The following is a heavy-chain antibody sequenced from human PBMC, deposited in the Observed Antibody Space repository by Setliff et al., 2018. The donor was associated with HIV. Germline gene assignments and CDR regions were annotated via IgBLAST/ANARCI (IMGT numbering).Heavy chain of an antibody. CDR3: AREFQIAVAAVGWFDP. CDR2: IIPLFGTA. J-gene: IGHJ5*02. CDR1: GGTFRSNA. Sequence: RASVKVSCKASGGTFRSNAISWVRQAPGQGLEWMGGIIPLFGTANYAQKFQGRVTITADKSTSTAYLELNSLRSEDSAIYYCAREFQIAVAAVGWFDPWGQGTLVTVSS. V-gene: IGHV1-69*06. D-gene: IGHD6-13*01.